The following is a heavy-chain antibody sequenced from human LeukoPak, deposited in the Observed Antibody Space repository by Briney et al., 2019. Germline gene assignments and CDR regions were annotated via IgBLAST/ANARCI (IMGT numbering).Heavy chain of an antibody. Sequence: SETLSLTCTVSGGSISSGDYYWSWIRQPPGKGLEWIGYIYYSGSTYYNPSLKSRVTISVDTSKNQFSLKLSSVTAADTAVYYCARGRLYYYDSSGYYGHYYGMDVWGQGTTVTVSS. J-gene: IGHJ6*02. D-gene: IGHD3-22*01. CDR2: IYYSGST. CDR3: ARGRLYYYDSSGYYGHYYGMDV. V-gene: IGHV4-30-4*01. CDR1: GGSISSGDYY.